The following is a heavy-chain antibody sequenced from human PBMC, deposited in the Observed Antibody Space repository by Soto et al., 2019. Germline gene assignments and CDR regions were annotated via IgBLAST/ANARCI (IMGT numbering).Heavy chain of an antibody. CDR3: ARASYDSSGYYYWYFDL. CDR1: GGTFSNYA. D-gene: IGHD3-22*01. J-gene: IGHJ2*01. CDR2: IIPIFGTT. V-gene: IGHV1-69*13. Sequence: SVKVSCKASGGTFSNYALSWVRQAPGQGLEWMGDIIPIFGTTNNAQKFQGRVTITADEATSTAYMELSSLRSEDTAVYYCARASYDSSGYYYWYFDLWGRGTLVTVSS.